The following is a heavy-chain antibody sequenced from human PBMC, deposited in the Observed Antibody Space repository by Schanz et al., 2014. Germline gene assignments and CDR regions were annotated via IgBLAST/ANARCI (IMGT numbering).Heavy chain of an antibody. CDR2: ILYDGSKT. Sequence: VQLVESGGGLVQPGGSLRLSCAASGFSFSTYAMHWVRQAPGKGLEWVAVILYDGSKTYYADSVKGRFTISRDNSKNTLYLQMNSLRTEDTAVYYCARGDMVRGVFDYWGQGTLVTVSS. D-gene: IGHD3-10*01. CDR1: GFSFSTYA. CDR3: ARGDMVRGVFDY. V-gene: IGHV3-30*04. J-gene: IGHJ4*02.